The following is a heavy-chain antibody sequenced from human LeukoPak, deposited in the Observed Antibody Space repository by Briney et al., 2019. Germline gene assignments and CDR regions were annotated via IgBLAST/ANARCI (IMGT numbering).Heavy chain of an antibody. CDR1: GFTFSNYA. CDR2: ISGSGGST. CDR3: AKDRPALGLGNGMDV. J-gene: IGHJ6*02. V-gene: IGHV3-23*01. D-gene: IGHD3-16*01. Sequence: PGGSLRLSCAASGFTFSNYAMSWVRQAPGKGLEWVSAISGSGGSTYYADSVKGRFTISRDNSKNTLYLQMNSLRAEDTAVYYCAKDRPALGLGNGMDVWGQGTTVTVSS.